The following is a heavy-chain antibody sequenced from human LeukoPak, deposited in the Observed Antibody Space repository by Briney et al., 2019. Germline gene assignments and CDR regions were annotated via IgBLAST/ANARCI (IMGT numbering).Heavy chain of an antibody. CDR2: IYYSGST. D-gene: IGHD5-24*01. Sequence: SETLSLTCTVSGGSISSYYWSWIRQPPGKGLEWIGYIYYSGSTNYNPSLKSRVSISVDTSKNQFSLKLSSVTAADTAVYYCARDSADGNDYWGQGTLVTVSS. CDR1: GGSISSYY. J-gene: IGHJ4*02. CDR3: ARDSADGNDY. V-gene: IGHV4-59*01.